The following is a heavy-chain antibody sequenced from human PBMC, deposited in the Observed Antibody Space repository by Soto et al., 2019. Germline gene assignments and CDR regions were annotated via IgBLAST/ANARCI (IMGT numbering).Heavy chain of an antibody. CDR3: ARGNWGYDQ. CDR1: GFTFDIYA. J-gene: IGHJ4*02. D-gene: IGHD3-16*01. CDR2: ISYDGSNK. Sequence: QVQLVESGGGVVQPGRSLRLSCAASGFTFDIYAIRWVRQAPGKGLECVAVISYDGSNKYYADSVKGRFTISRDNSKNTLYLQMNSLRAEDTAVYYCARGNWGYDQWGQGTLVTVSS. V-gene: IGHV3-30-3*01.